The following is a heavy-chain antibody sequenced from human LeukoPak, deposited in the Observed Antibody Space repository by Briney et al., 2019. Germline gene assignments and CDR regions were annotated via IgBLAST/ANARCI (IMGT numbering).Heavy chain of an antibody. J-gene: IGHJ5*02. V-gene: IGHV4-4*07. CDR1: GASIKSYY. CDR2: IYTSGST. CDR3: ARDRHSSSSPWFDP. D-gene: IGHD6-6*01. Sequence: SETLSLTCTVSGASIKSYYWRWIRQPPGKGLEWIGRIYTSGSTNYNPSLKSRVTMSVDTSKNQFSLKLSSVTAADTAVYYCARDRHSSSSPWFDPWGQGTLVTVSS.